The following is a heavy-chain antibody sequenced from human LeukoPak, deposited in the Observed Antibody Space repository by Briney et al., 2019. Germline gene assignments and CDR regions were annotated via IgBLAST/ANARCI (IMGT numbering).Heavy chain of an antibody. D-gene: IGHD6-13*01. Sequence: GSLRLSCAASGFTFSSYAMSWVRPAPGKGLEWVSAISGSGGSTYYADSVKGRFTISRDNSKNTLYLQMNSLRAEDTAVYYCAKDRSSSSWYGWDNWFDPWGQGTLVTVSS. CDR1: GFTFSSYA. V-gene: IGHV3-23*01. CDR3: AKDRSSSSWYGWDNWFDP. J-gene: IGHJ5*02. CDR2: ISGSGGST.